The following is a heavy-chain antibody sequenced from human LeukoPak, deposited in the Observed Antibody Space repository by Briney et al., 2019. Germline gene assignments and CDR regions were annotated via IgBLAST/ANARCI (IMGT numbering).Heavy chain of an antibody. CDR3: ASFPPYMVRTDAFDI. J-gene: IGHJ3*02. Sequence: PGGSLRLSCVASGFTFSSHWMHWVCQVPGKGLVWVSRIDYEGGTTDYADSVEGRFTISRDNARNTLYLQMNSLRAEDTAVYYCASFPPYMVRTDAFDIWGQGTMVTVSS. D-gene: IGHD3-10*01. CDR1: GFTFSSHW. V-gene: IGHV3-74*01. CDR2: IDYEGGTT.